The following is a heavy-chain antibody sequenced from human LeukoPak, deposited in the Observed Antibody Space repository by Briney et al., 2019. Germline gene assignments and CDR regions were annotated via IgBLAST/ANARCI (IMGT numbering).Heavy chain of an antibody. CDR2: ISHDGSNK. D-gene: IGHD2-2*01. J-gene: IGHJ4*02. CDR1: GFTFSSYG. CDR3: AKGGGYCSSTSCSRFLDY. Sequence: GGSLRLSCAASGFTFSSYGMHWVRQAPGKGLQWVALISHDGSNKYYADSVRGRFTISRDNSKNTLYLQMNSLRAEDTAVYYCAKGGGYCSSTSCSRFLDYWGQGTLVTVSS. V-gene: IGHV3-30*18.